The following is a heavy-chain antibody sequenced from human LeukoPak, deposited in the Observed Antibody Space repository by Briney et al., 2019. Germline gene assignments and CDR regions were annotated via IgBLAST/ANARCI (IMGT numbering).Heavy chain of an antibody. J-gene: IGHJ4*02. CDR2: IYGGGTT. CDR1: GFTDNIDY. V-gene: IGHV3-53*01. Sequence: GRSLRLSCAASGFTDNIDYMSSVREAPGKGLERGSVIYGGGTTYYADSVKGRFTISRDDSKNTLYLLMNSPRAEDTAVYYCARDSGPVDQMLSFDVWGQGTLVTVSS. D-gene: IGHD2-2*01. CDR3: ARDSGPVDQMLSFDV.